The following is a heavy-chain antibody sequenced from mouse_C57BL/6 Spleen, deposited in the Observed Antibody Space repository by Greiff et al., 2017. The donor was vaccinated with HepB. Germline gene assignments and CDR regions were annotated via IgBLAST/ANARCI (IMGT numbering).Heavy chain of an antibody. V-gene: IGHV5-17*01. D-gene: IGHD2-4*01. Sequence: DVKLQESGGGLVKPGGSLKLSCAASGFTFSDYGMHWVRQAPEKGLEWVAYISSGSSTIYYADTVKGRFTISRDNAKNTLFLQMTRLRSEDTAMYYCARWDYDGDWYFDVWGTGTTVTVSS. CDR3: ARWDYDGDWYFDV. CDR1: GFTFSDYG. J-gene: IGHJ1*03. CDR2: ISSGSSTI.